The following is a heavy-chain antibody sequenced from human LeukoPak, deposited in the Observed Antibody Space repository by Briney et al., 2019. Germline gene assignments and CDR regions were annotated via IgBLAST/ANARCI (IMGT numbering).Heavy chain of an antibody. CDR2: ISAYNGNT. D-gene: IGHD3-9*01. V-gene: IGHV1-18*01. J-gene: IGHJ4*02. CDR1: DYTFTSYG. CDR3: ARDLRYFDWLFDYYFDY. Sequence: ASVKVSCKASDYTFTSYGISWVRQAPGQGLEWMGWISAYNGNTNYAQKLQGRVTMTTDTSTSTAYMELRSLRSDDTAVYYCARDLRYFDWLFDYYFDYWGQGTLVTVSS.